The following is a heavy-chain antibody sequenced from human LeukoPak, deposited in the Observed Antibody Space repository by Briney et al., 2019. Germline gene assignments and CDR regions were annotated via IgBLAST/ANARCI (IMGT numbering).Heavy chain of an antibody. D-gene: IGHD6-13*01. V-gene: IGHV3-23*01. J-gene: IGHJ4*02. CDR3: AKKNLAAAGPNYFDY. CDR1: GFTFSTYS. CDR2: ISGDGATT. Sequence: PGGSLRLSCAASGFTFSTYSMNWVRQAPGKGLEWVSIISGDGATTDYADSVKGRFTMSRDNSRNTLYLQMNSLRVEDTAVYYCAKKNLAAAGPNYFDYWGQGTLVTVSS.